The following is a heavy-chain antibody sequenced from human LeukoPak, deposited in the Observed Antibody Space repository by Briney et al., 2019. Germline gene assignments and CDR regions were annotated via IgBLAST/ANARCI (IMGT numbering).Heavy chain of an antibody. CDR1: GYTFSNYG. Sequence: ASVKVSCKASGYTFSNYGINWLRQAPGQGLEWMGWISDYNSNRNYVQKFQGRFTWTADTSSSTAYMELRSLTSDDTATYYCARSGRSWYDWSDPWGQGTQVTVSA. D-gene: IGHD6-13*01. J-gene: IGHJ5*02. CDR3: ARSGRSWYDWSDP. V-gene: IGHV1-18*01. CDR2: ISDYNSNR.